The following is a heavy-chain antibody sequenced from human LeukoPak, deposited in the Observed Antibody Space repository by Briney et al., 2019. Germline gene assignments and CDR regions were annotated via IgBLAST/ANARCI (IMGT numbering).Heavy chain of an antibody. CDR3: AKDFRIGYSAHFDY. CDR1: GYTFTSNY. V-gene: IGHV1-46*01. Sequence: ASVTVSCKASGYTFTSNYIHWVRQAPGQGLEWMGMIYPRDGSTSYAQKFQGRVTVTRDTSTSTVHMELSGLRSEDTAVYYCAKDFRIGYSAHFDYWGQGALVTVSS. D-gene: IGHD2-21*01. J-gene: IGHJ4*02. CDR2: IYPRDGST.